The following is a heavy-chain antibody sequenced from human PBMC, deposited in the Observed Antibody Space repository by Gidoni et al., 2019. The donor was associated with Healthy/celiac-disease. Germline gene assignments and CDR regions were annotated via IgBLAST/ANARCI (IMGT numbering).Heavy chain of an antibody. Sequence: EVQLLESGGGLVQPGGSLSLSCAASGFTFSSYAMSWVRQAPGKGLEWVSAISGSGGSTYYADSVKGRFTISRDNSKNTLYLQMNSLRAEDTAVYYCAKDLSGYDHTNLFDYWGQGTLVTVSS. CDR2: ISGSGGST. CDR1: GFTFSSYA. V-gene: IGHV3-23*01. J-gene: IGHJ4*02. CDR3: AKDLSGYDHTNLFDY. D-gene: IGHD5-12*01.